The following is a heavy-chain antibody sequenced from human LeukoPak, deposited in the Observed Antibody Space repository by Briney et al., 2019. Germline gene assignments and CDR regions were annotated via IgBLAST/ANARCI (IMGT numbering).Heavy chain of an antibody. CDR2: VKHNEDEK. CDR1: GFTFITYW. V-gene: IGHV3-7*01. Sequence: PGRSLRLACAPSGFTFITYWISWVRQAPGKGLEWGAIVKHNEDEKYYVDSVKGRFTISRDNVKNSLYLQMNSLRAEDTAVYYCARDHEIWGQGTMVTVSS. J-gene: IGHJ3*02. CDR3: ARDHEI.